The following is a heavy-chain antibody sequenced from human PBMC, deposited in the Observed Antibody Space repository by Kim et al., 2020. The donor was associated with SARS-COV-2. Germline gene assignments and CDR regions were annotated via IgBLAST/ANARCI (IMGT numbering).Heavy chain of an antibody. Sequence: NPSLKSRVTISVDTSKNQFSLKLSSVTAADTAVYYCARDNCGGDCHFDYWGQGTLVTVSS. V-gene: IGHV4-31*02. CDR3: ARDNCGGDCHFDY. J-gene: IGHJ4*02. D-gene: IGHD2-21*02.